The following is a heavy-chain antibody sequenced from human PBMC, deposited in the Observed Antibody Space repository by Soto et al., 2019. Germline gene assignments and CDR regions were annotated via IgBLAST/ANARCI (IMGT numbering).Heavy chain of an antibody. D-gene: IGHD5-18*01. CDR3: AKTVGYSYEKYYYYGMDV. V-gene: IGHV3-23*01. J-gene: IGHJ6*02. CDR2: ISGSGGST. Sequence: TGGSLRLSCAASGFTFSSYAMSWVRQAPGKGLEWVSAISGSGGSTYYADSVKGRFTISRDNSKNTLYLQMNSLRAEDTAVYYCAKTVGYSYEKYYYYGMDVWGQGTTVTVSS. CDR1: GFTFSSYA.